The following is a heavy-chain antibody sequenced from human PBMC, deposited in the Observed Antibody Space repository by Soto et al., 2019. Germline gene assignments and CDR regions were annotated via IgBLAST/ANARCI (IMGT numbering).Heavy chain of an antibody. CDR2: VSGSGTYT. J-gene: IGHJ4*02. CDR1: GFIFSSYA. D-gene: IGHD3-22*01. V-gene: IGHV3-23*01. CDR3: AKEGYYDSSGYPPF. Sequence: VGSLRLSCVASGFIFSSYALSWVRQAPGKGLEWVSAVSGSGTYTYYADSVKGRFTISRDNSKNTLYLQMNSLRAEDTAVYYCAKEGYYDSSGYPPFWGQGTLVTVSS.